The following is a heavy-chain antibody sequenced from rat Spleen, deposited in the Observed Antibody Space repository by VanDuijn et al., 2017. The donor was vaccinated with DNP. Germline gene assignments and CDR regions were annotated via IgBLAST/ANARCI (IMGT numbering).Heavy chain of an antibody. J-gene: IGHJ2*01. Sequence: EVQLVESGGGLVQPGRSLKLSCAASGFTFSDYNMAWVRQVPGKGLEWVASITSGGGSTYYPDSVMGRFTISRDNVQNTVYLQMNSLRSEDTATYYCAREAAFDYWGQGVMVTVSS. CDR2: ITSGGGST. V-gene: IGHV5-25*01. CDR3: AREAAFDY. CDR1: GFTFSDYN.